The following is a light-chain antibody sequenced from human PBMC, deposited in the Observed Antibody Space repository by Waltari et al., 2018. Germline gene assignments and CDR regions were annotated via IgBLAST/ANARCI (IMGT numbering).Light chain of an antibody. J-gene: IGLJ1*01. CDR3: QSYESSLSHSV. CDR1: NSNIGAGYD. CDR2: ANN. V-gene: IGLV1-40*01. Sequence: QPVLTQPPSVSGAPGQRVTISCTGSNSNIGAGYDVHWYQQLPTKAPKLLIFANNNRPSGVPDRFSGSRSGPSASLAITGLQAEDEADYYCQSYESSLSHSVFGTGTKVSVL.